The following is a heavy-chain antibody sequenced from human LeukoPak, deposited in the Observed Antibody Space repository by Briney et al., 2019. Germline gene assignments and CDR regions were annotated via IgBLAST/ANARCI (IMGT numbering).Heavy chain of an antibody. J-gene: IGHJ5*02. CDR1: GYSISSGYY. CDR2: IYHSGST. CDR3: ARALMTGSSTSCPYNWFDP. V-gene: IGHV4-38-2*01. D-gene: IGHD2-2*01. Sequence: VKPSETLSLTCAVSGYSISSGYYWGWIRQPPGKGLEWIGSIYHSGSTYYNPSLKSRVTISVDTSKNQFSLKLSSVTAADTAVYYCARALMTGSSTSCPYNWFDPRGQGTLVTVSS.